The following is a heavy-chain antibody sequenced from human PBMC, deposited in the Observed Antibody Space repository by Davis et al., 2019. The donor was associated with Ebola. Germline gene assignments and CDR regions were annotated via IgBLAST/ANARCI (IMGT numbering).Heavy chain of an antibody. Sequence: GESLKISCAASGFTFTSYAMSWVRQAPGKGLEWVSAISGSGGSTYYADSVKGQFTISRDKSKNTLYLQMNSLRAEDTAVYYCAKDNRNIWSEVWGQGTMVTVSP. J-gene: IGHJ3*01. V-gene: IGHV3-23*01. CDR2: ISGSGGST. D-gene: IGHD2/OR15-2a*01. CDR3: AKDNRNIWSEV. CDR1: GFTFTSYA.